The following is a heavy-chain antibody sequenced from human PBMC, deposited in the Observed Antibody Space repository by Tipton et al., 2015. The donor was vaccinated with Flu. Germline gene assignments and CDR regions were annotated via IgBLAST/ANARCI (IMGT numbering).Heavy chain of an antibody. CDR2: IYPSGTT. J-gene: IGHJ4*02. CDR3: ARLSYYDVDLKNFYFDY. Sequence: TLSLTCTVSSGSIRSTNYFCAWIRQPPGKRLESIGSIYPSGTTYYNPSLKSRVTISVDTSKSQFSLMLRSVTAADTAVYYCARLSYYDVDLKNFYFDYWGQGNLVTVSS. V-gene: IGHV4-39*01. D-gene: IGHD3-10*02. CDR1: SGSIRSTNYF.